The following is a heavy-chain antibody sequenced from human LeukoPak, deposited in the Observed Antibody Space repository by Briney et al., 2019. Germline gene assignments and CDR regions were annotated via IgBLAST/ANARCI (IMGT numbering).Heavy chain of an antibody. J-gene: IGHJ4*02. CDR1: GYTFTGYY. Sequence: ASVKVSCKASGYTFTGYYMHWVRQAPGQGLEWMGWINPNSGGTNYAQKFQGRVTMTRDTSISTAYMELSRLRSDDTAVYYCARGPYSSSWSTFDYWGQGTLVTVSS. D-gene: IGHD6-13*01. CDR3: ARGPYSSSWSTFDY. V-gene: IGHV1-2*02. CDR2: INPNSGGT.